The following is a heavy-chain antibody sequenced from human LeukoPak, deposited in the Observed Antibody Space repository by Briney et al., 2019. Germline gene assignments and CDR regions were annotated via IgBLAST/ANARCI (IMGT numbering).Heavy chain of an antibody. D-gene: IGHD3-22*01. CDR1: GYTFTGYY. J-gene: IGHJ4*02. CDR2: LNPNSGGT. Sequence: ASVKVSYKASGYTFTGYYMHWVRQAPGQGLEWLGWLNPNSGGTSYPQKFQGRVTMTRDTSTSTAYMELSSLRSDDTAMYYCARGGEWYYDSSTYRLFDYWGQGTLVTVSS. CDR3: ARGGEWYYDSSTYRLFDY. V-gene: IGHV1-2*02.